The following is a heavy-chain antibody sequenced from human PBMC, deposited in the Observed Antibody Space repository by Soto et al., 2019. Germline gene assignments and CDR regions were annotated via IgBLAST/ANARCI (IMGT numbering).Heavy chain of an antibody. V-gene: IGHV3-23*01. J-gene: IGHJ6*02. Sequence: GGSLRLSCAASGFTFSSYAMSWVRQAPGKGLEWVSAISGSGGSTYYADSVKGRFTISRDNSKNTLYLQMNSLRAEDTAVYYCAKEDYGDSDGTNYYYYGMDVWGQGTTVTVSS. CDR1: GFTFSSYA. D-gene: IGHD4-17*01. CDR2: ISGSGGST. CDR3: AKEDYGDSDGTNYYYYGMDV.